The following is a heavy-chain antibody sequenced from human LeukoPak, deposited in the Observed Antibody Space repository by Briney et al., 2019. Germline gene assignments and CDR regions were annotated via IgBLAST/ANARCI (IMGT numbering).Heavy chain of an antibody. J-gene: IGHJ4*02. CDR2: IYHSGST. Sequence: SSETLSLTCTVSGYSISSGYYWGWIRQPPGKGLEWIGSIYHSGSTYYNPSLKSRVTISVDTSKNQFSLKLSSVIAADTAVYYCARGGLAVAGIDSWGQGTLVTVSS. V-gene: IGHV4-38-2*02. D-gene: IGHD6-19*01. CDR3: ARGGLAVAGIDS. CDR1: GYSISSGYY.